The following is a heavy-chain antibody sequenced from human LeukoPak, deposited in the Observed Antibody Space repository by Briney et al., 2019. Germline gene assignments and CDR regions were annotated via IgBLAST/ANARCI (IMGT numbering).Heavy chain of an antibody. CDR1: GFTFSSYS. J-gene: IGHJ6*03. Sequence: GGSLRLSCAASGFTFSSYSMNWVRQAPGKGLGWVSCISDSSSYAYFTDSVKGRFTISRDNAKNSLYLQMNSLRAEDTAVYYCARARYNWNDGYYYYYMDVWGKGTTVTVSS. CDR2: ISDSSSYA. D-gene: IGHD1-1*01. CDR3: ARARYNWNDGYYYYYMDV. V-gene: IGHV3-21*01.